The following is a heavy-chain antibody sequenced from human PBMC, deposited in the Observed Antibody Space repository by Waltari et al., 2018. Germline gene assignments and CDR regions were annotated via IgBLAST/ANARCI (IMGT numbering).Heavy chain of an antibody. CDR1: GGTFSSYA. J-gene: IGHJ4*02. Sequence: QVQLVQSGAEVKKPGSSVKVSCKASGGTFSSYAISWVRQAPGQGLEWMGGSIPIVGTANYAQKFQGRVTITADESTSTAYMELSSLRSEDTAVYYCARRPAGVTTGGYFDYWGQGTLVTVSS. D-gene: IGHD4-4*01. CDR3: ARRPAGVTTGGYFDY. V-gene: IGHV1-69*12. CDR2: SIPIVGTA.